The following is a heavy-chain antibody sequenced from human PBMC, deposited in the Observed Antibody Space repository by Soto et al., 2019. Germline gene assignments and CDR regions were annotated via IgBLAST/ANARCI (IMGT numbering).Heavy chain of an antibody. CDR1: GYSVTSYW. CDR2: IDPSDSYT. CDR3: ARHSGYYDSSGYSNWFDP. J-gene: IGHJ5*02. Sequence: GEALKSSGEGPGYSVTSYWSRWERQMPGKGLEWMGRIDPSDSYTNYSPSFQGHVTISADKSISTAYLQWSSLKASDTAMYYCARHSGYYDSSGYSNWFDPWGQGTLVTVSS. V-gene: IGHV5-10-1*01. D-gene: IGHD3-22*01.